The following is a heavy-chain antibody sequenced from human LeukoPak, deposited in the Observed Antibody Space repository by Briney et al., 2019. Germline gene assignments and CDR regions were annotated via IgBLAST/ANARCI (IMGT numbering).Heavy chain of an antibody. J-gene: IGHJ4*02. CDR2: IFYSGTT. CDR3: ARHLYSESYYF. V-gene: IGHV4-39*01. Sequence: SENLSLTCTVSGGSISSNSHYWGWIRQTPGKGLEWIGSIFYSGTTYYNPSLKSRVTISIDTSKNQFSLKLSSVTAADTAAYYCARHLYSESYYFWGQGTLVTVSS. CDR1: GGSISSNSHY. D-gene: IGHD1-26*01.